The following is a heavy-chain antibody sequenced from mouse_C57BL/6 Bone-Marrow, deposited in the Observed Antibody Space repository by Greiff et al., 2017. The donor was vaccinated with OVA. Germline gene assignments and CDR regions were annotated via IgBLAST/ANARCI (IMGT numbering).Heavy chain of an antibody. CDR3: ASNYYYGHAMDY. D-gene: IGHD1-1*01. Sequence: VQRVESGAELARPGASVKLSCKASGYTFTSYGISWVKQRTGQGLEWIGEIYPRSGNTYYNEKFKGKATLTADKSSSTAYMELRSLTSEDSAVYFCASNYYYGHAMDYWGQGTSVTVSS. J-gene: IGHJ4*01. V-gene: IGHV1-81*01. CDR1: GYTFTSYG. CDR2: IYPRSGNT.